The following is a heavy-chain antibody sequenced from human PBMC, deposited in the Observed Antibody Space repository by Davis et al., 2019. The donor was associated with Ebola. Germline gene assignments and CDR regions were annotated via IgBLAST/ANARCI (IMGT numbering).Heavy chain of an antibody. Sequence: GESLKISCAASGFTFDDYGMSWVRQAPGKGLEWVSGINWNGGSTGYADSVKGRFTISRDNSKNTLYLQMDSLRVEDTAVYYCARDTGGLRFLEWVDYWGQGTLVTVSS. CDR1: GFTFDDYG. D-gene: IGHD3-3*01. V-gene: IGHV3-20*04. CDR3: ARDTGGLRFLEWVDY. J-gene: IGHJ4*02. CDR2: INWNGGST.